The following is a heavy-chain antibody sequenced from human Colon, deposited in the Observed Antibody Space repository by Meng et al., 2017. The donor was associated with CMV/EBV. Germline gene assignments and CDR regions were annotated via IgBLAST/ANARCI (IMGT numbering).Heavy chain of an antibody. Sequence: QIPLKGSGATLVKPTQTRTLTRTLSGFSLSTIGMGVGWIRQPPGKALEWLGVIYCDDDKRYSPSLKSRLTITKDTSKNQVVLTMTNLDPLDTATYYCAHRPYGSGSYFFDYWGQGTLVTVSS. CDR2: IYCDDDK. D-gene: IGHD3-10*01. CDR3: AHRPYGSGSYFFDY. V-gene: IGHV2-5*02. J-gene: IGHJ4*02. CDR1: GFSLSTIGMG.